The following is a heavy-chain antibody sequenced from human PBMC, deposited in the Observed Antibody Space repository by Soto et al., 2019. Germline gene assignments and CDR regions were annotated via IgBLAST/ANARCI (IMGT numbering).Heavy chain of an antibody. D-gene: IGHD1-26*01. CDR3: ARGLITGSQYSGGWYYFDS. V-gene: IGHV4-30-2*01. Sequence: SETLSLTCAVSGGSISSGDYSWNWIRQPPGKGLEWIGYIYYGGSTYYNPSLQSRVTMSVDRSRNQFSLVLSSVTAADTAVYYCARGLITGSQYSGGWYYFDSWGQGTQVTVSS. CDR2: IYYGGST. CDR1: GGSISSGDYS. J-gene: IGHJ4*02.